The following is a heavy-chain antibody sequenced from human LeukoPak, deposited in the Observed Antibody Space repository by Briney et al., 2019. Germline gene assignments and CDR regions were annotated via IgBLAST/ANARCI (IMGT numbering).Heavy chain of an antibody. CDR2: IYYSGST. J-gene: IGHJ4*02. D-gene: IGHD1-14*01. V-gene: IGHV4-30-4*01. CDR3: AREKTRNHDFDY. Sequence: PSETLSLTCTVFGGSISSGDYYWSWIRQPPGKGLEWIGYIYYSGSTYYNPSLKSRVTISVDTSKNQFSLKLSSVTAADTAVYYCAREKTRNHDFDYWGQGTLVTVSS. CDR1: GGSISSGDYY.